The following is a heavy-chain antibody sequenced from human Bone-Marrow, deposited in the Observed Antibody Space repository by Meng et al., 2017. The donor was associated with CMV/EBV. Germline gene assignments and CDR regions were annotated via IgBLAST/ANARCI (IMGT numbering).Heavy chain of an antibody. D-gene: IGHD2-21*01. CDR3: TGVPYIVY. CDR2: IKSKTDGGTT. V-gene: IGHV3-15*01. Sequence: GGSLRLSCAASGFTVITTYMSWVRQAPGKGLEWVGRIKSKTDGGTTDYAAPVKGRFTISRDDSKNTLYLQMNSLKTEDTAVYYCTGVPYIVYWGQGTLVTVSS. J-gene: IGHJ4*02. CDR1: GFTVITTY.